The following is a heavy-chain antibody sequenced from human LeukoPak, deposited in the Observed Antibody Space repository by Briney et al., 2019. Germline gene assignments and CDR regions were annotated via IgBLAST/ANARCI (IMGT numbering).Heavy chain of an antibody. D-gene: IGHD3-10*01. CDR1: GFTFRSYW. V-gene: IGHV3-74*01. CDR2: INTDGSST. Sequence: GGSLRLSCAASGFTFRSYWMHWVRQAPGKGLVWVSRINTDGSSTTYADSVKGRFTISRDNAKNTLYLQMNSLRAEDTAVYYCVGSGDLSYWGQGTLVTVSS. CDR3: VGSGDLSY. J-gene: IGHJ4*02.